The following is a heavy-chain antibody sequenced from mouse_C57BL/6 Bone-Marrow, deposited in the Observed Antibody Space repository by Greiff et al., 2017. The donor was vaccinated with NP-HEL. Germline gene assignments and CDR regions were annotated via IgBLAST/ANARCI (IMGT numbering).Heavy chain of an antibody. CDR1: GYTFTSYW. CDR3: ATIDYGYDEAY. D-gene: IGHD2-2*01. CDR2: IDPSDSYT. V-gene: IGHV1-50*01. Sequence: VQLQQPGAELVKPGASVKLSCKASGYTFTSYWMQWVKQRPGQGLEWIGEIDPSDSYTNYNQKFKGKATLTVDTSSSTAYMQLSSLTSEDSAVYYCATIDYGYDEAYWGQGTLVTVSA. J-gene: IGHJ3*01.